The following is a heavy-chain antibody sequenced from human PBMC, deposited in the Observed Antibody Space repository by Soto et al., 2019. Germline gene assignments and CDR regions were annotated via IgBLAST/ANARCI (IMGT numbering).Heavy chain of an antibody. CDR3: ARRRHSSCWVWFDP. D-gene: IGHD6-6*01. CDR2: INHSGST. CDR1: GGSFSGYY. Sequence: QVQLQQWGAGLLKPSETLSLTCAVYGGSFSGYYWSWIRQPPGKGLEWIGEINHSGSTNYNPSLKSRVTISVDTSTNQFSLKLSSVTAADTAVYYCARRRHSSCWVWFDPWGQGTLVTVSS. J-gene: IGHJ5*02. V-gene: IGHV4-34*01.